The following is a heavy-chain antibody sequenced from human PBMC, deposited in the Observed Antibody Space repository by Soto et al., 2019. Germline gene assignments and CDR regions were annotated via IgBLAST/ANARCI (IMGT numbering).Heavy chain of an antibody. Sequence: QVQLVQSGAEVKKPGSSVKVSCKASGGTFSSYAISWVRQAPGQGLEWMGGIIPIFGTADYAQKFQGRGTITADESTSTAYMERGSLRSEDTAVYYCARHDDSSAYYSYGMDVWGQGTTVTVSS. CDR2: IIPIFGTA. V-gene: IGHV1-69*12. J-gene: IGHJ6*02. CDR3: ARHDDSSAYYSYGMDV. CDR1: GGTFSSYA. D-gene: IGHD3-22*01.